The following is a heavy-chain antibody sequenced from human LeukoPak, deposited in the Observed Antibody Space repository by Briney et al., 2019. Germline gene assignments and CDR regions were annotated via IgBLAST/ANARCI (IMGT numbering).Heavy chain of an antibody. Sequence: ASVKVSCKASGGTFSSYAISWVRQGPGQGLEWMGGIIPIFGTANYAQKFQGRVTITTDESTSTAYMELSSLRSEDTAVYYCARGRRITMVRGAGDYYYYYYMDVWGKGTTVTVSS. V-gene: IGHV1-69*05. CDR1: GGTFSSYA. CDR3: ARGRRITMVRGAGDYYYYYYMDV. D-gene: IGHD3-10*01. J-gene: IGHJ6*03. CDR2: IIPIFGTA.